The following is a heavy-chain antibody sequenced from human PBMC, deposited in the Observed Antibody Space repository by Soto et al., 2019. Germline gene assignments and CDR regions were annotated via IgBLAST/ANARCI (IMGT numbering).Heavy chain of an antibody. CDR1: GESVSSGYYY. V-gene: IGHV4-61*01. CDR3: AGVQLVQKFIDY. CDR2: ILSSGRT. D-gene: IGHD1-1*01. J-gene: IGHJ4*02. Sequence: SETLSLTCSVSGESVSSGYYYWTWIWQPPGKGLEWIGSILSSGRTNYNPSLKSRVTISIQVPKKEFSLRPTSAPAANTAPFYCAGVQLVQKFIDYWGQGTLVTVSS.